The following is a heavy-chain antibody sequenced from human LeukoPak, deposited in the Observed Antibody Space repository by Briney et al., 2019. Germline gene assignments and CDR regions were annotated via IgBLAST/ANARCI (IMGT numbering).Heavy chain of an antibody. CDR2: IIPIFGTA. D-gene: IGHD4-11*01. V-gene: IGHV1-69*13. Sequence: ASVKVSCKASGGTFSSYAISWVRQAPGQGLEWMGGIIPIFGTANCAQKFQGRVTITADESTSTAYMELSSLRSEDTAVYYCARGVTTAQYGMDVWGQGTTVTVSS. J-gene: IGHJ6*02. CDR3: ARGVTTAQYGMDV. CDR1: GGTFSSYA.